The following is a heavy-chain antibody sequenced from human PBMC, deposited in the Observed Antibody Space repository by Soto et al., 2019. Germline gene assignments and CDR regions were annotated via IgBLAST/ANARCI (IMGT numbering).Heavy chain of an antibody. J-gene: IGHJ3*02. CDR2: IYYSGNN. CDR1: GGSITSGDNY. Sequence: QVQLQESGPGLVKPSQTLSLTCTVSGGSITSGDNYWSWIRQPPGKGLEWIGYIYYSGNNYYNPSLQSRLTISVDTSKNQFSLELNSVTAADTAVYYCAGERRVVVTATDAFDIWGQGTMVTVSS. V-gene: IGHV4-30-4*01. CDR3: AGERRVVVTATDAFDI. D-gene: IGHD2-21*02.